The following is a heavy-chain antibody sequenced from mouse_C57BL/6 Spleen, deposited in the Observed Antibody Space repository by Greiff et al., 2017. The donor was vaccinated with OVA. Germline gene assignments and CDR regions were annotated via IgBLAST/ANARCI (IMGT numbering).Heavy chain of an antibody. D-gene: IGHD1-1*01. J-gene: IGHJ3*01. V-gene: IGHV1-81*01. CDR1: GYTFTSYG. CDR2: IYPRSGNT. Sequence: QVHVKQSGAELARPGASVKLSCKASGYTFTSYGISWVKQRTGQGLEWIGEIYPRSGNTYYNEKFKGKATLTADKSSSTAYMELRSLTSEDSAVYFCARDYYGSSPPFAYWGQGTLVTVSA. CDR3: ARDYYGSSPPFAY.